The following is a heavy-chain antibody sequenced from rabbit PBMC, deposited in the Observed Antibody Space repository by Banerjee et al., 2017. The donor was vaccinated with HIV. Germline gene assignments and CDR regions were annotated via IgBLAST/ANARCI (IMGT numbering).Heavy chain of an antibody. D-gene: IGHD5-1*01. CDR3: VRDLHNKGDL. Sequence: QSLEESGGDLVKPGASLTLTCTASGFTLSSYWICWVRQAPGKGQEWVGCISYGGSTYYASWAKGRFTISKTSSSTVTLQMTSLTAADTATYFCVRDLHNKGDLWGPGTLVTVS. J-gene: IGHJ4*01. V-gene: IGHV1S40*01. CDR1: GFTLSSYW. CDR2: ISYGGST.